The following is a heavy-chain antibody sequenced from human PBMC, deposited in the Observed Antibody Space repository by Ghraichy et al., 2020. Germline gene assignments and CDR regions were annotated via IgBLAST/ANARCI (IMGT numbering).Heavy chain of an antibody. CDR3: ARDIVATIQPGGFVRYDY. CDR1: GGSFSGYY. J-gene: IGHJ4*02. CDR2: INHSGST. Sequence: SETLSLTCAVYGGSFSGYYWSWIRQPPGKGLEWIGEINHSGSTNYNPSLKSRVTISVDTSKNQFSLKLSSVTAADTAVYYCARDIVATIQPGGFVRYDYWGQGTLVTVSS. D-gene: IGHD5-12*01. V-gene: IGHV4-34*01.